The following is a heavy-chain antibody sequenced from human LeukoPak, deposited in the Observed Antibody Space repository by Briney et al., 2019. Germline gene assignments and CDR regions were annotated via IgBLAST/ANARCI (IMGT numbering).Heavy chain of an antibody. V-gene: IGHV3-30*18. Sequence: PGGSLRLSCAASGFTSGSCWMNWVRQTPGKGLEWVAVISYDGSNKYYADSVKGRFTISRDNSKNTLYVQMNNLRAEDTAVYYCAKKDSGGSYNWFDPWGQGTLVTVSS. CDR2: ISYDGSNK. D-gene: IGHD3-22*01. J-gene: IGHJ5*02. CDR1: GFTSGSCW. CDR3: AKKDSGGSYNWFDP.